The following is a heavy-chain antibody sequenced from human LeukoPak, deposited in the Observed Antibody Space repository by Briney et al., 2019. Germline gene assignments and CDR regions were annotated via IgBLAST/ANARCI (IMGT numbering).Heavy chain of an antibody. CDR2: ITSSSSHI. J-gene: IGHJ6*03. V-gene: IGHV3-21*01. Sequence: PGGSLRLSCAASGFTFDDYAMHWVRQAPGKGLERVASITSSSSHIYYADSVKGRFTISRDNAKNALYLQMNSLGAEDTAIYYCARVMMGATVTTFHYYCMDVWGVGTTVTVSS. CDR1: GFTFDDYA. CDR3: ARVMMGATVTTFHYYCMDV. D-gene: IGHD4-11*01.